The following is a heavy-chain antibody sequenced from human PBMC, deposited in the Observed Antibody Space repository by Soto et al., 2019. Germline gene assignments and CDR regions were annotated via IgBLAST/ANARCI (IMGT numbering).Heavy chain of an antibody. V-gene: IGHV4-4*02. CDR3: ARANTVTELGVDY. Sequence: KPSETLSLTCAVSGGSISSSNWWSWVRQPPGKGLEWIGEIYHSGSTNYNPSLKSRVTISVDKSKNQFSLKLSSVTAADTAVYYCARANTVTELGVDYWGQGTLVTVSS. CDR1: GGSISSSNW. D-gene: IGHD4-17*01. J-gene: IGHJ4*02. CDR2: IYHSGST.